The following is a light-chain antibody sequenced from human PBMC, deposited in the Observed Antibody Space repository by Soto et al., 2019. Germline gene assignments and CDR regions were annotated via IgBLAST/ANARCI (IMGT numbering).Light chain of an antibody. CDR1: RSNIGAGYD. CDR2: GNS. Sequence: QSVLTQPPSVSGAPGQRVTISCTGSRSNIGAGYDVHWYQQLPGTAPKLLIYGNSNRPSGVPDRFSGSKSGTSASLAITGLQAEDEADYYCQSYDSSLSAVVFGGGTQLPVL. V-gene: IGLV1-40*01. J-gene: IGLJ2*01. CDR3: QSYDSSLSAVV.